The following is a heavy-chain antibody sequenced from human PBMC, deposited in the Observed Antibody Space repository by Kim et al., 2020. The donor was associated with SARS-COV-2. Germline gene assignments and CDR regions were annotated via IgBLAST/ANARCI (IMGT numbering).Heavy chain of an antibody. D-gene: IGHD3-9*01. CDR2: GGST. CDR3: ARDALLIY. J-gene: IGHJ4*02. Sequence: GGSTQCADSGRVRFTTSRDNSNNTLYLQMSSLRVEDTAVYYCARDALLIYWGQGTLVTVSS. V-gene: IGHV3-53*01.